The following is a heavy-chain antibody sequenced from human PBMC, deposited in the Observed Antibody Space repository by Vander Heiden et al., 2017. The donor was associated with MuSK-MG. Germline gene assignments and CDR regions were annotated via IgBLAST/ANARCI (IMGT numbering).Heavy chain of an antibody. CDR2: IYHSGST. CDR1: GYSISSGYY. CDR3: VRDTGATSDIIDY. V-gene: IGHV4-38-2*02. D-gene: IGHD5-12*01. Sequence: QVQLQESGPGLVKPSETLSLSCTVSGYSISSGYYWGWIRQPPGKGLAWIGSIYHSGSTYYNPSLKSRVTISVDTSKTQFSLKLGSVTAADTAVYYCVRDTGATSDIIDYWGQGTLVTVSS. J-gene: IGHJ4*02.